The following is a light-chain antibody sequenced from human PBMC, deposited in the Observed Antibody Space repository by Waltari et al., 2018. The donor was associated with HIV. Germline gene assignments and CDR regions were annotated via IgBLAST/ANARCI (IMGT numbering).Light chain of an antibody. CDR3: QQFDDWEYT. CDR2: GTS. V-gene: IGKV3-20*01. Sequence: VVLTQSPRSLYLSPGQTVSLSCRASKSVNRDSLAWYQQRRGQPPTTLLSGTSVRAPGVPGRFSGSGSETVFTHTITGLEPEDFTTYLCQQFDDWEYTFGQGTQLDLK. J-gene: IGKJ2*01. CDR1: KSVNRDS.